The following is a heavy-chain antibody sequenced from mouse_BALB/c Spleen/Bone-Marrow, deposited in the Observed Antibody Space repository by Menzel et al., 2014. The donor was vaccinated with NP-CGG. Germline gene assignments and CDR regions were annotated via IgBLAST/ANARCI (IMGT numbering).Heavy chain of an antibody. J-gene: IGHJ4*01. V-gene: IGHV2-9*02. D-gene: IGHD3-2*02. CDR2: IWAGGST. CDR1: GFSLTNYG. Sequence: VKLVESGPGLVAPSQSLSITCTVSGFSLTNYGVHWVRQPPGKGLEWLGVIWAGGSTNYNSALMSRLSISKDNSKNQVFLKMISLQTDDTAMYYCARVTSSAVGAMDYWGQGTSVTVSS. CDR3: ARVTSSAVGAMDY.